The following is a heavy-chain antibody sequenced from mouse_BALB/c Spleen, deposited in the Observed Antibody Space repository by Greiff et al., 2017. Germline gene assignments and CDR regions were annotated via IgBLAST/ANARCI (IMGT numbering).Heavy chain of an antibody. V-gene: IGHV5-17*02. Sequence: DVMLVESGGGLVQPGGSRTLSCAASGFTFSSFGMHWVRQAPEKGLEWVAYISSGSSTIYYADTVKGRFTISRDNPKNTLFLQMTSLRSEDTAMYYCARSYYGNYGFAYWGQGTLVTVSA. CDR1: GFTFSSFG. CDR3: ARSYYGNYGFAY. J-gene: IGHJ3*01. D-gene: IGHD2-10*01. CDR2: ISSGSSTI.